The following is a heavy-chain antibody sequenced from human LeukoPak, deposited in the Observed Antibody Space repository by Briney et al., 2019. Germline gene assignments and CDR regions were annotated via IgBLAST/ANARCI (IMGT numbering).Heavy chain of an antibody. D-gene: IGHD2-15*01. CDR2: ISSSETT. J-gene: IGHJ5*02. V-gene: IGHV4-59*02. CDR3: ARGYCSDERCPVFPS. Sequence: SETLSLTCSVSGGSVTSYYWNWVRQTPGKGLEWIGYISSSETTDYGPSFKSRVTMSLDTSKNQFSLKLSSVTAADTGVYYCARGYCSDERCPVFPSWGQGTLVTVSS. CDR1: GGSVTSYY.